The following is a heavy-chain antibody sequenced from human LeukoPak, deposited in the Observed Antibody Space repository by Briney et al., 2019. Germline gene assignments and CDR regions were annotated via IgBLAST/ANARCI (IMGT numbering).Heavy chain of an antibody. CDR2: IYHRGNT. CDR3: ARQPSYSRRYFDY. Sequence: PSETLSLTCAVSGYSISSGYYCGWIRQPPGKGLEWIGNIYHRGNTYYNPSFKSRVTISVDTSKNQFSLKLSSVTAADTAVYYCARQPSYSRRYFDYWGQGTLVTVSS. J-gene: IGHJ4*02. D-gene: IGHD3-22*01. V-gene: IGHV4-38-2*01. CDR1: GYSISSGYY.